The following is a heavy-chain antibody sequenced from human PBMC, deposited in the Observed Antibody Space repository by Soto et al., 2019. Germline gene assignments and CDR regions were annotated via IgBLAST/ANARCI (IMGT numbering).Heavy chain of an antibody. CDR2: IWYDGSNK. V-gene: IGHV3-33*01. J-gene: IGHJ4*02. Sequence: QVQLVESGGGVVQPGRSLRLSCAASGFTFSSYGMHWVRQAPGKGLEWVAVIWYDGSNKYYADSVKGRFTISRDNSKNTLYLQMNSLRAEDTAVYYCARVLDYYDSSGYHNPFDYWGQGTLVTVS. CDR1: GFTFSSYG. D-gene: IGHD3-22*01. CDR3: ARVLDYYDSSGYHNPFDY.